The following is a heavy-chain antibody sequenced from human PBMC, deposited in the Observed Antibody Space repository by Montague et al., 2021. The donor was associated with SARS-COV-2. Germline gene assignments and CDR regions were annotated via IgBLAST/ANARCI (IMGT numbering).Heavy chain of an antibody. CDR2: IYWYDEE. Sequence: PALVKPTQTLTLTCTFSGFSLATSGVAVGWIRQPPGKALEWLALIYWYDEERYSPSLKSRLTIRKGTSKNQVVLTMTNMDPVDTATYFCGHFLHRVSPNWYFDFWGRGTLVTVSS. CDR1: GFSLATSGVA. J-gene: IGHJ2*01. D-gene: IGHD5/OR15-5a*01. V-gene: IGHV2-5*01. CDR3: GHFLHRVSPNWYFDF.